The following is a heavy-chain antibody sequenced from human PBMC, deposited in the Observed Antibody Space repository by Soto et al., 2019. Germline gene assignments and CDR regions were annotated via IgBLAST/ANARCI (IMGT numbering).Heavy chain of an antibody. CDR2: IIPIFGTA. J-gene: IGHJ6*02. CDR3: ARGPSYYDSSGYYVYGMDV. D-gene: IGHD3-22*01. CDR1: GGTFSSYA. Sequence: GASVKVSCKASGGTFSSYAISWVRQAPGQGLEWMGGIIPIFGTANYAQKFQGRVTITADESTSTAYMGLSSLRSEDTAVYYCARGPSYYDSSGYYVYGMDVWGQGTTVTVPS. V-gene: IGHV1-69*13.